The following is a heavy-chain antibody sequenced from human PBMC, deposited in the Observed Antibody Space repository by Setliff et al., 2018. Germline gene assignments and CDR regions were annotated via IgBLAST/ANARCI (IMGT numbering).Heavy chain of an antibody. CDR1: GFTFSSYA. CDR3: ATDRNYYDSDTFYDAFDI. CDR2: ISGSGGST. Sequence: GGSLRLSCAASGFTFSSYAMSWVRQAPGKGLEWVSAISGSGGSTYYADSVKGRFTISRDNSKNTLYLQMNSLRAEDTAVYYCATDRNYYDSDTFYDAFDIWGQGAMVTVSS. D-gene: IGHD3-22*01. J-gene: IGHJ3*02. V-gene: IGHV3-23*01.